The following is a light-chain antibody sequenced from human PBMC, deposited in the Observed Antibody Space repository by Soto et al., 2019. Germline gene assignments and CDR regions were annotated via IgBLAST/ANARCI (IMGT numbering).Light chain of an antibody. CDR1: QSISSY. J-gene: IGKJ1*01. CDR2: AAS. V-gene: IGKV1-39*01. CDR3: QQSYSTPRTT. Sequence: DIQMSQSPSSLSAFVGDRVTITCRASQSISSYLNWYQQKPGKAPKLLIYAASSLQSGVPSRFSGSGSGTEFTLTFSSLQPGDFATYYCQQSYSTPRTTFGQGTKVEIK.